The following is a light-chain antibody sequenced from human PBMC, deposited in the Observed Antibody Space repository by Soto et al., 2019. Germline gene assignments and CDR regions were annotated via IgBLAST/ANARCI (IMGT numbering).Light chain of an antibody. V-gene: IGKV1-39*01. J-gene: IGKJ4*01. CDR2: AAS. Sequence: DIQMTQSPSSLSASVGDRVTITCRASQSISSYLNWYQQKPGKAPKLLIYAASSLQSGVPSRFSGSGSGTEFTLTISSLLSEDFAVYSCQQYNNWPLTFGGGTKVDIK. CDR3: QQYNNWPLT. CDR1: QSISSY.